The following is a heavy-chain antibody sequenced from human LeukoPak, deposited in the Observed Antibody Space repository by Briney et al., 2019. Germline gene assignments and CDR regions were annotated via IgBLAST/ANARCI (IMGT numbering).Heavy chain of an antibody. CDR3: ARDRGDGYTAFDY. CDR2: INIDGSET. J-gene: IGHJ4*02. CDR1: GFSVSSNY. V-gene: IGHV3-74*01. Sequence: GALRLSCAASGFSVSSNYMNWVRQAPGKGLEWVSRINIDGSETTYADSGKGRFTFSRDNAKSTMYLQMNSLRADDTAVYYCARDRGDGYTAFDYCGQGTLVTVSS. D-gene: IGHD5-24*01.